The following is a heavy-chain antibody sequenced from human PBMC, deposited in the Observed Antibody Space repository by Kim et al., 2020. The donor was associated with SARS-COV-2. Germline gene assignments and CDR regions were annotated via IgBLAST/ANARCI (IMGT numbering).Heavy chain of an antibody. CDR2: ISYDGSNK. J-gene: IGHJ4*02. CDR3: ARSGGIYGDYGYY. CDR1: GFTFSSYA. Sequence: GGSLRLSCAASGFTFSSYAMHWVRQAPGKGLEWVAVISYDGSNKYYADSVKGRFTISRDNSKNTLYLQMNSLRAEDTAVYYCARSGGIYGDYGYYWGQGTLVTVSS. V-gene: IGHV3-30*04. D-gene: IGHD4-17*01.